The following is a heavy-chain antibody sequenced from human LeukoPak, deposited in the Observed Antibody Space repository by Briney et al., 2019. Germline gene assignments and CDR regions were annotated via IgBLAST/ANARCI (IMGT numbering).Heavy chain of an antibody. J-gene: IGHJ6*03. V-gene: IGHV4-34*01. Sequence: ASETLSLTCAVYGGSFSGYYWSWIRQPPGKGLEWIGEINHSGSTNYNPSLKSRVTISVDTSKNQFSLKLSSVTAADTAVYYYARSYSNYYYYYMDVWGKGTTVTVSS. D-gene: IGHD4-11*01. CDR1: GGSFSGYY. CDR2: INHSGST. CDR3: ARSYSNYYYYYMDV.